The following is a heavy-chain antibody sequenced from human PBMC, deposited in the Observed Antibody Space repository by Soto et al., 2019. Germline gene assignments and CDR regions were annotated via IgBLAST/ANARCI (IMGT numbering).Heavy chain of an antibody. CDR2: IYYSGST. CDR1: GGSISSSSYY. CDR3: ARHRDGGSSWYRWFDP. V-gene: IGHV4-39*01. J-gene: IGHJ5*02. Sequence: QLQLQESGPGLVKPSETLSLTCTVSGGSISSSSYYWGWIRQPPGKGLEWIGSIYYSGSTYYNPSLKSRVTISVDTSKNQFSLKLSSVTAADTAVYYCARHRDGGSSWYRWFDPWGQGTLVTVSS. D-gene: IGHD6-13*01.